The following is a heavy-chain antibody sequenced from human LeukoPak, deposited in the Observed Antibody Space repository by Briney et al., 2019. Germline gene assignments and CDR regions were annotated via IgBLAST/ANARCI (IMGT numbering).Heavy chain of an antibody. CDR1: GFTFSSYA. CDR3: AREGGAYYDSSGNFDY. CDR2: IKQDGSEK. Sequence: GGSLRLSCAASGFTFSSYAMHWVRQAPGKGLEWVANIKQDGSEKYYVDSVKGRFTISRDNAKNSLYLQMNSLRAEDTAVYFCAREGGAYYDSSGNFDYWGQGTLVTVSS. D-gene: IGHD3-22*01. J-gene: IGHJ4*02. V-gene: IGHV3-7*01.